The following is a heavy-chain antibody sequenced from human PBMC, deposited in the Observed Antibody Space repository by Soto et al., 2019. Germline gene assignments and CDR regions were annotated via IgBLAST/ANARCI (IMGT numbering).Heavy chain of an antibody. CDR3: ARVYYDILTGYYPIDS. Sequence: GASVKVSCKASGYTFTSYGISWVRQAPGQGLEWMGWISAYNGNTNYAQKLQGRVTMTTDASTSTAYMELRSLRSDDTAVYYCARVYYDILTGYYPIDSWGQGTLVTVSS. J-gene: IGHJ5*01. V-gene: IGHV1-18*01. D-gene: IGHD3-9*01. CDR2: ISAYNGNT. CDR1: GYTFTSYG.